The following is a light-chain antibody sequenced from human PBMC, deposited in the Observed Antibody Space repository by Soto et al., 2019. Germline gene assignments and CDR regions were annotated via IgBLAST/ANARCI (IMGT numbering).Light chain of an antibody. J-gene: IGKJ4*01. Sequence: EIVMTQSPATLSVSPGERATLSCRASQSVSNNLAWYQQKPGQAPRLLIYGASTRATGIPARFNGSGSGTEFTLTISSLQSEDFAVYYCQQYNTWSPLTFGGGTKVETK. CDR1: QSVSNN. CDR2: GAS. CDR3: QQYNTWSPLT. V-gene: IGKV3-15*01.